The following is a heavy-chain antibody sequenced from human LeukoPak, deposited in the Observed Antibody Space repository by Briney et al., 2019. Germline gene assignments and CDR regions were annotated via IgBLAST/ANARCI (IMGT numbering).Heavy chain of an antibody. CDR3: VVVRGVITYNFEY. J-gene: IGHJ4*02. Sequence: ETLSLTCTVSGGSISTDNCYWGWIRQPPGKGLEWVANIKQDGRETYYVDSVKGRFTISRDNAKNSLFLQMNRLRVEDTAVYYCVVVRGVITYNFEYWGQGTLVTVSS. CDR1: GGSISTDN. D-gene: IGHD3-10*01. V-gene: IGHV3-7*01. CDR2: IKQDGRET.